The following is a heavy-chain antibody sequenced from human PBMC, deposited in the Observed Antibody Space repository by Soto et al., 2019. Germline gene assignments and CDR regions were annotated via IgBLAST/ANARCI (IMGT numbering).Heavy chain of an antibody. CDR3: AAELGKTGYDGQDY. D-gene: IGHD5-12*01. CDR1: GLTFSRYA. J-gene: IGHJ4*02. Sequence: QVQLVESGGGVVQPGRSLRLSCAASGLTFSRYAMHWVRQAPGKGLEWVAVIIYDGSNKHYADSVQGRFTISRDNSKNTLYLQMNSLRAEDTAVYYCAAELGKTGYDGQDYWGQGTLVTVSS. CDR2: IIYDGSNK. V-gene: IGHV3-30*04.